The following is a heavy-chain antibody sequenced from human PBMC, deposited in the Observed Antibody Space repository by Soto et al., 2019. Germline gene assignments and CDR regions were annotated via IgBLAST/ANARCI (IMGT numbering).Heavy chain of an antibody. CDR2: INHSGST. CDR3: ARCSGYSSSWSGINWFDP. V-gene: IGHV4-34*01. D-gene: IGHD6-13*01. J-gene: IGHJ5*02. CDR1: GGFVSDKTYY. Sequence: SETRSLTCSVSGGFVSDKTYYWSWIRQPPGKGLEWIGEINHSGSTNYNPSLKSRVTISVDTSKNQFSLKLSSVTAADTAVYYCARCSGYSSSWSGINWFDPWGQGTLVTVSS.